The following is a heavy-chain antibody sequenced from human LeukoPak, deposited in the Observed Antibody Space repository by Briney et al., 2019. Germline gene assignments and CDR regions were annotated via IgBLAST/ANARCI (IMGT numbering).Heavy chain of an antibody. D-gene: IGHD4-17*01. CDR2: IYTSGTT. Sequence: PSETLSLTCAVYGGSFSGYYWSWIRQPAGEGLEWIGRIYTSGTTTYNPSLKSRVTISVDTSKNQFSLKLNSVTAADTAVYFCARSPTVTRYYYYMDVGGKGTTVTISS. CDR3: ARSPTVTRYYYYMDV. J-gene: IGHJ6*03. V-gene: IGHV4-59*10. CDR1: GGSFSGYY.